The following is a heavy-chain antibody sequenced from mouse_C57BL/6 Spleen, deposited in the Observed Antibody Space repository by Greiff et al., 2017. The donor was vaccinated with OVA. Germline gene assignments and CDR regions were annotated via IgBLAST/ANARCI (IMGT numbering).Heavy chain of an antibody. V-gene: IGHV5-17*01. D-gene: IGHD1-1*01. CDR3: ARRTTVDPYAMDY. Sequence: EVNVVESGGGLVKPGGSLKLSCAASGFTFSDYGMHWVRQAPEKGLEWVAYISSGSSTIYYADTVKGRFTISRDNAKNTLFLQMTSLRSEDTAMYYCARRTTVDPYAMDYWGQGTSVTVSS. J-gene: IGHJ4*01. CDR2: ISSGSSTI. CDR1: GFTFSDYG.